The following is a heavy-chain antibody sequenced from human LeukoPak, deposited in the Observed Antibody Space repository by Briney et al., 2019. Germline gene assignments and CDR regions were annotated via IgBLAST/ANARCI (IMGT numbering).Heavy chain of an antibody. V-gene: IGHV1-18*01. J-gene: IGHJ4*02. CDR2: INPYNGNT. CDR3: GRGLGDGYNLDY. CDR1: GYTFRSYG. Sequence: ASVKVSCKASGYTFRSYGISWVRQAPGQGLEWMGGINPYNGNTNYAQKLQGRVTMTTDTFTSTAYMELRSLRSDDTAVYYCGRGLGDGYNLDYWGQGTLVTVSS. D-gene: IGHD5-24*01.